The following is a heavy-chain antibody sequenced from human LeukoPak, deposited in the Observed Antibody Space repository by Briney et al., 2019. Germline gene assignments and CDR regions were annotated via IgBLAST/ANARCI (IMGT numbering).Heavy chain of an antibody. CDR3: ATGDYGGIYFDF. Sequence: GASVKVSCKVSGYSLSELSVHWVRQAPGIGLEWMGGFTPEHGETTYAQNFHGRVTMTEDTSTGTAYMELSSLRSDDTAMYYCATGDYGGIYFDFWGRGTLVTVS. CDR1: GYSLSELS. J-gene: IGHJ4*02. CDR2: FTPEHGET. V-gene: IGHV1-24*01. D-gene: IGHD4-23*01.